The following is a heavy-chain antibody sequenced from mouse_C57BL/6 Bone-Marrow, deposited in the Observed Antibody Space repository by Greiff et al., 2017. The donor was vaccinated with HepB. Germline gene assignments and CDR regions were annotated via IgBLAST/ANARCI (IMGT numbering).Heavy chain of an antibody. D-gene: IGHD2-1*01. J-gene: IGHJ3*01. CDR3: ARECYGNSFAY. Sequence: VQLQQSDAELVKPGASVKISCKVSGYTFTDHTIHWMKQRPEQGLEWIGYIYPRDGITKYNEKFKGKATLTADKSSSTAYMPLNSLTSADSAVYCCARECYGNSFAYWGQGPLVTVSA. V-gene: IGHV1-78*01. CDR1: GYTFTDHT. CDR2: IYPRDGIT.